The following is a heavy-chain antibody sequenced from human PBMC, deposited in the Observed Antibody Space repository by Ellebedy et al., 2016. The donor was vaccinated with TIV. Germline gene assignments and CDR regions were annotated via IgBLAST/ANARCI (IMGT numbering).Heavy chain of an antibody. CDR2: ISSDGSST. Sequence: GESLKISCGASGFAFSSNWMYWVRQVPGKGLVWVSRISSDGSSTRYADSVNGRFTISRDNAKNTLYLEMNSLRAEDTAVYYCARWDFDSFNAFDIWGQGTMVTVSS. V-gene: IGHV3-74*01. J-gene: IGHJ3*02. D-gene: IGHD3-9*01. CDR1: GFAFSSNW. CDR3: ARWDFDSFNAFDI.